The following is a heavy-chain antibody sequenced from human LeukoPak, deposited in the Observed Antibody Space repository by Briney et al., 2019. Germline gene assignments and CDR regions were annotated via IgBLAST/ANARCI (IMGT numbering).Heavy chain of an antibody. CDR1: GGSFSGYY. CDR2: INHSGST. Sequence: SETLSLTCAVYGGSFSGYYWSWIRQPPGKGLEWIGEINHSGSTSYNPSLKSRVTISVDTSKNQFSLKLSSVTAADTAVYYCARGNYGFLQTWGQGTLVTVSS. J-gene: IGHJ5*02. V-gene: IGHV4-34*01. CDR3: ARGNYGFLQT. D-gene: IGHD3-3*01.